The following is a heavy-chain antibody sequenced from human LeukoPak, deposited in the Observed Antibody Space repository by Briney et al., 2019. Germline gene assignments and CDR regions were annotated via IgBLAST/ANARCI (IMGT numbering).Heavy chain of an antibody. V-gene: IGHV4-61*02. CDR3: ARGDDSSSLSYYYYYMDV. Sequence: PSETLSLTCTVSGGSISSGSYYWSWIRQPAGKGLEWIGRIYTSGSTNYNPSLKSRVTISVDTSKNQFSLKLSSVTAADTAVYYCARGDDSSSLSYYYYYMDVWGKGTTVTVSS. CDR2: IYTSGST. J-gene: IGHJ6*03. D-gene: IGHD6-6*01. CDR1: GGSISSGSYY.